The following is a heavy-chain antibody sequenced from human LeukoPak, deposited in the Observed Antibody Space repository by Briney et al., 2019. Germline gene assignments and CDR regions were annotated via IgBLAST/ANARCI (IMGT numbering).Heavy chain of an antibody. CDR1: GFTVSSNY. D-gene: IGHD5-24*01. CDR3: AKVVGEMATTSRGPFDF. J-gene: IGHJ4*02. Sequence: GGSLRLSCAASGFTVSSNYMSWVRQAPGKWLEWVSMIYAGGSTYYADSVKGRFTISRDNSKNTLYVQMNSLRDDDTAVYYCAKVVGEMATTSRGPFDFWGQGTLVTVSS. V-gene: IGHV3-66*02. CDR2: IYAGGST.